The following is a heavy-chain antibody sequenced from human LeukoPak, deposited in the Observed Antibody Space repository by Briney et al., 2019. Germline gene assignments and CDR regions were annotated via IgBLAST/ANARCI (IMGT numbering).Heavy chain of an antibody. J-gene: IGHJ4*02. Sequence: PGGSLRLSCAASGFTFDDYAMHWVRQGPGKGLEWVSLINENGDIAYYGDSVRGRFTVSRDNAKNSPYLQMNSLTTEDTALYYCAKARWEPNFDYWGQGTLVTVSS. CDR2: INENGDIA. CDR3: AKARWEPNFDY. D-gene: IGHD1-26*01. CDR1: GFTFDDYA. V-gene: IGHV3-43*02.